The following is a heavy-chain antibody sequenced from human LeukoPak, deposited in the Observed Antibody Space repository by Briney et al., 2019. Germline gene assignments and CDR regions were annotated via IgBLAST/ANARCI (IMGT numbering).Heavy chain of an antibody. V-gene: IGHV3-7*01. D-gene: IGHD1-26*01. J-gene: IGHJ4*02. CDR2: IKQDGSEK. CDR3: ARAAYSGRYPPDY. Sequence: GGSLRLSCAASGFTFSSYWMSWVRQAPGKGLEWVANIKQDGSEKYYVDSVKGRFTISRDNAKNSLYLQMNSLRAEDTAVYYCARAAYSGRYPPDYWGQGTLVTVSS. CDR1: GFTFSSYW.